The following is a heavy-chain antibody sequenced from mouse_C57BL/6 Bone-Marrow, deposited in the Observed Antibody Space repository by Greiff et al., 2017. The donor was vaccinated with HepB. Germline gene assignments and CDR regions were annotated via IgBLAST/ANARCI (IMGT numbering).Heavy chain of an antibody. CDR2: IDPSDSYT. Sequence: QVQLQQPGAELVMPGASVKLSCKASGYTFTSYWMHWVKQRPGQGLEWIGEIDPSDSYTNYNQKLKGKSTLTVDKSSSAAYMQLSSLTSEDSAFYYCARSTYDAGIAYWGQGTLVTVSA. J-gene: IGHJ3*01. CDR1: GYTFTSYW. CDR3: ARSTYDAGIAY. V-gene: IGHV1-69*01. D-gene: IGHD2-3*01.